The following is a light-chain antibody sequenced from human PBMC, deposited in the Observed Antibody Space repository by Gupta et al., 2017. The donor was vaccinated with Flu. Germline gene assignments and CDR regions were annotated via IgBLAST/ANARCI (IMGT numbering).Light chain of an antibody. V-gene: IGLV2-14*04. Sequence: TITCTGTTSAVGGDNSVYWYHQRPGTAPNLMIFYVSNRHSGRAPRFSGSNSGTTAAITISGLPAEDEAGYYCSSYTNGSTSVVVFGGGTKLTVL. CDR3: SSYTNGSTSVVV. CDR1: TSAVGGDNS. J-gene: IGLJ2*01. CDR2: YVS.